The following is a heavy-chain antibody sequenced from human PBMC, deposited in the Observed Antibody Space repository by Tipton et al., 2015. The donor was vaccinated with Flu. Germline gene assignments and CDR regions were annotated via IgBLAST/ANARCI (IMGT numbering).Heavy chain of an antibody. CDR3: ARDGYCSGGSCFRRSTLAYMDV. J-gene: IGHJ6*03. V-gene: IGHV4-34*01. CDR1: GGSFSGYY. Sequence: TLSLTCAVYGGSFSGYYWSWIRQPPGKGLEWIGEINHSGSTNYNPSLKSRVTISVDTSKNQFSLKLSSVTAADTAVYYCARDGYCSGGSCFRRSTLAYMDVWGKGTTVTVSS. D-gene: IGHD2-15*01. CDR2: INHSGST.